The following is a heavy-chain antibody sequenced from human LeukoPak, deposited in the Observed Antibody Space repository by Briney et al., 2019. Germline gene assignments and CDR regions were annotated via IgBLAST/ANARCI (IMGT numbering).Heavy chain of an antibody. CDR1: GGSLSSYY. V-gene: IGHV4-59*01. Sequence: PSETLSLTCTVSGGSLSSYYWSWIRQPPGKGLEWIGNIYYSGSTNYNPSLKSQVTISVDTSKNQFSLKVSSVTAADTAVYYCARDGGGNSRPFDYWGQGTPVTVSS. CDR3: ARDGGGNSRPFDY. CDR2: IYYSGST. J-gene: IGHJ4*02. D-gene: IGHD4-23*01.